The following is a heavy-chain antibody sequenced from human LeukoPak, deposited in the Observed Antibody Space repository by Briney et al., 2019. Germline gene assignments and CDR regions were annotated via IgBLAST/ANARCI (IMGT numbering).Heavy chain of an antibody. CDR3: AKDMGTAMVALDY. CDR2: ISWNSGST. J-gene: IGHJ4*02. Sequence: GGSLRLSCAASGFTLDDYAMHLVRPAPGKGLEWVSGISWNSGSTGYADSVKGRFTISRDNAKNSLYLQMNSLRAEDTALYYCAKDMGTAMVALDYWGQGTLVTVSS. CDR1: GFTLDDYA. D-gene: IGHD5-18*01. V-gene: IGHV3-9*01.